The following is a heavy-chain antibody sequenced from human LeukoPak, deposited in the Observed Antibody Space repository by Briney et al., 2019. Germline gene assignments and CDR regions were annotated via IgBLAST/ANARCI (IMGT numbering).Heavy chain of an antibody. CDR1: GFIFSSYG. D-gene: IGHD3-10*01. CDR3: ARDKFRFDN. CDR2: IWYNGSKK. Sequence: GGSLRLSCAASGFIFSSYGMHWVRQAPGKGLEWVAVIWYNGSKKYYADSVKGRFTISRDSSKNTLYLQMNSLRAEDTAVYYCARDKFRFDNWGEGTLVTVFS. J-gene: IGHJ4*02. V-gene: IGHV3-33*01.